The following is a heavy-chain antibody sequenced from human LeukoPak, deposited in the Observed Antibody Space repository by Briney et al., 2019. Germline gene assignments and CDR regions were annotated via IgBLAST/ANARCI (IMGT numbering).Heavy chain of an antibody. V-gene: IGHV3-43*02. CDR3: ARGPSIAARYDAFDI. CDR2: ISGDGDNT. CDR1: GFTFDDCA. D-gene: IGHD6-6*01. Sequence: GGSLRLSCAASGFTFDDCAMHWVRQVPGKGLEWVSLISGDGDNTYYADSVKGRFTISRDNAKNSLYLQVISLRAEDTAVYYCARGPSIAARYDAFDIWGQGTMVTVSS. J-gene: IGHJ3*02.